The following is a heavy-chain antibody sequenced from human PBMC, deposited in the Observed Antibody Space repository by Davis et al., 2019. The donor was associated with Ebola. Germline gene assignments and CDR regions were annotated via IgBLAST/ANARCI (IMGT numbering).Heavy chain of an antibody. CDR1: GGTFSSYP. V-gene: IGHV1-69*02. D-gene: IGHD6-13*01. J-gene: IGHJ4*02. Sequence: SVKVSCKASGGTFSSYPISWVRQAPGQGLEWMGRSIPILGIANYAQKLQGRVTMTTDTSTSTAYMELRSLRSDDTAVYYCARAPGQQLVRGGTYYFDYWGQGTLVTVSS. CDR2: SIPILGIA. CDR3: ARAPGQQLVRGGTYYFDY.